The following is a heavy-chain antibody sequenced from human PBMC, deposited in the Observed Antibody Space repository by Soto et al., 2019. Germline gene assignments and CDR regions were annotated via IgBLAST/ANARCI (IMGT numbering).Heavy chain of an antibody. CDR1: GGTFSSYA. J-gene: IGHJ4*02. Sequence: QVQLVQSGAEVKKPGSSVKVSCKASGGTFSSYAISWVRQAPGQGLEWMGGIIPIFGTANYAQKFQGRVTITPDKSTSTAYMELSSLSSADTAVYYCARAQKPLVGATTFDYWGQGTLVTVSS. CDR2: IIPIFGTA. V-gene: IGHV1-69*06. CDR3: ARAQKPLVGATTFDY. D-gene: IGHD1-26*01.